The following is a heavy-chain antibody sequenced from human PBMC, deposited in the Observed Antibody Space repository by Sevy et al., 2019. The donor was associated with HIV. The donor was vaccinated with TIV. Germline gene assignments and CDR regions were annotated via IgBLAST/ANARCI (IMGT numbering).Heavy chain of an antibody. D-gene: IGHD5-12*01. Sequence: SETLSLTCDVSGGSVSNGDYCWSWIRQPPGKGLEWFGYIYYSGSGYYNPFLKSRVTIAVDTSKNQYSLKLKSVTAADTAIYYCASKRGYTHGPFESWGQGTLVTVSS. CDR1: GGSVSNGDYC. CDR3: ASKRGYTHGPFES. V-gene: IGHV4-30-4*01. CDR2: IYYSGSG. J-gene: IGHJ4*02.